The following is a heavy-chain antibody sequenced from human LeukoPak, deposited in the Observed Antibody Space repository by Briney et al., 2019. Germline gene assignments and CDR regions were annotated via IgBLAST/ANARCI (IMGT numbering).Heavy chain of an antibody. Sequence: GGSLRLSCAASGFTFSSYWMSWVRQAPGKGLEWVANIKQDGSEKYYVDSVKGRFTISRDNAKNSLYLQMNSLRAEDTAVYYCARDNYGSGSYSGYYYYGMDVWGQGTTVTVSS. D-gene: IGHD3-10*01. J-gene: IGHJ6*02. CDR3: ARDNYGSGSYSGYYYYGMDV. CDR2: IKQDGSEK. CDR1: GFTFSSYW. V-gene: IGHV3-7*01.